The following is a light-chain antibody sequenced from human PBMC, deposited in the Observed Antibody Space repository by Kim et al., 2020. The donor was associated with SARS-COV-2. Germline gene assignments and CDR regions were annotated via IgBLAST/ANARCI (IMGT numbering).Light chain of an antibody. CDR3: QSYYDSEYHWV. J-gene: IGLJ2*01. V-gene: IGLV6-57*01. CDR2: ETN. Sequence: TVTISCTRNSGSIASNSVQWFKQRPGSPPAIVMYETNRRPSGVPDRFSGSIDSSSNSASLTISGLKTEDEADYYCQSYYDSEYHWVFGGGTQLTVL. CDR1: SGSIASNS.